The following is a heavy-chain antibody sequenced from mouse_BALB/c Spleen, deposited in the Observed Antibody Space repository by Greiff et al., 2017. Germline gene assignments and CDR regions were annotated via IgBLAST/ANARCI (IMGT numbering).Heavy chain of an antibody. V-gene: IGHV1S29*02. CDR3: ARSATATHAMDY. CDR2: IYPYNGGT. Sequence: VQLKQSGPELVKPGASVKISCKASGYTFTDYNMHWVKQSHGKSLEWIGYIYPYNGGTGYNQKFKSKATLTVDNSSSTAYMELRSLTSEDSAVYYCARSATATHAMDYWGQGTSVTVSS. D-gene: IGHD1-2*01. CDR1: GYTFTDYN. J-gene: IGHJ4*01.